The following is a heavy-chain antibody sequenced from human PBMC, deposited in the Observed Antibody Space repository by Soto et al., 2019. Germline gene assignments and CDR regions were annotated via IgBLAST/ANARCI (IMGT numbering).Heavy chain of an antibody. Sequence: SATLSVTCTVSGGSISSTSYYWCRIRQPPGTGLEWIGCIYYSGSTYYNPALKRRVTISVDTSKDQFSMKLSSVTAADTAVYNCASSIAVAGYFVYWGQGTVVTVYS. CDR2: IYYSGST. CDR3: ASSIAVAGYFVY. J-gene: IGHJ4*02. V-gene: IGHV4-39*01. D-gene: IGHD6-19*01. CDR1: GGSISSTSYY.